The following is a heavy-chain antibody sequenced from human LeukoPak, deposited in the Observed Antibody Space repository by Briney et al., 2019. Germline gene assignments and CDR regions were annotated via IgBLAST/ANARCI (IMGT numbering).Heavy chain of an antibody. D-gene: IGHD1-1*01. Sequence: GGSLRLSCVGSGFTFSSYWMSWVRQAPGKGLEWVANIKQDGSEKYYVDSLKGRFTISRDNAKNSLYLQMNSLRAEDTAVYYCARDKIEGPTKLDYWGQGILVTVSS. V-gene: IGHV3-7*01. CDR3: ARDKIEGPTKLDY. CDR2: IKQDGSEK. CDR1: GFTFSSYW. J-gene: IGHJ4*02.